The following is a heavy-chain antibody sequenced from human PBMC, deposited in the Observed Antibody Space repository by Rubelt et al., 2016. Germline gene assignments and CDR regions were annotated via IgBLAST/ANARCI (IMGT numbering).Heavy chain of an antibody. Sequence: EVQLVESGGGLVKPGGSLRLSCAASGFTFSSYSMNWVRQAPGKGLEWVSSISSSICYIYYADSGKGRFTISRENAKNSLYLQMNGLRAEDTAVYYCARDTGSGLGGLVNWGQGTLVTVSS. CDR3: ARDTGSGLGGLVN. D-gene: IGHD3-16*01. J-gene: IGHJ4*02. CDR2: ISSSICYI. CDR1: GFTFSSYS. V-gene: IGHV3-21*01.